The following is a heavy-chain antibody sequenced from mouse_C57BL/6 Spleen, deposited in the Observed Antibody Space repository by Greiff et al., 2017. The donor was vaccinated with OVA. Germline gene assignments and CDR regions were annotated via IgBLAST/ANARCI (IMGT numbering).Heavy chain of an antibody. Sequence: EVQVVESGGGLVKPGGSLKLSCAASGFTFSDYGMHWVRQAPEKGLEWVAYISSGSSTIYYADTVKGRFTISRDNAKNTLFLQMTSRRSEDTAMYYCARGRGYAMDYWGQGTSVTVSS. CDR3: ARGRGYAMDY. J-gene: IGHJ4*01. CDR1: GFTFSDYG. CDR2: ISSGSSTI. V-gene: IGHV5-17*01.